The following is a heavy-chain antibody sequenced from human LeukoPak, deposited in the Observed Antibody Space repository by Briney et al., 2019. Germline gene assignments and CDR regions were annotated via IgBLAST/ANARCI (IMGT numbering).Heavy chain of an antibody. D-gene: IGHD6-13*01. CDR1: GFTFSSYA. Sequence: GGSLRLSCAASGFTFSSYAMSWVRQAPGKGLEWVSAISGSGGSTYYADSVKGRFTISRDNSKNTLYLQMNSLRAEDTAVYYCARDFGSSWYFGWGQGTLVTVSS. J-gene: IGHJ4*02. CDR2: ISGSGGST. V-gene: IGHV3-23*01. CDR3: ARDFGSSWYFG.